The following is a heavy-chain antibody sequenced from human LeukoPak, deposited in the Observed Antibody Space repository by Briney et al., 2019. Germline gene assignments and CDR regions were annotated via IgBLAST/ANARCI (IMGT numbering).Heavy chain of an antibody. D-gene: IGHD2-2*02. J-gene: IGHJ6*03. CDR2: IYPGDSDT. CDR1: GYSFTSYW. CDR3: ARHGCSSTSCYTWDYMDV. Sequence: GESLTISCLCSGYSFTSYWIGWVRQMPGKGLEWMGIIYPGDSDTRYSPTFQGQVTISADKSISTAYLQWSSLKASDTAMYYCARHGCSSTSCYTWDYMDVWGKGTTVTVSS. V-gene: IGHV5-51*01.